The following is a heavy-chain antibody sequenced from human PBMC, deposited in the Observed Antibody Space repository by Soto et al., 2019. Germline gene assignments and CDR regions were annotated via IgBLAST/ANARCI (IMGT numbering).Heavy chain of an antibody. J-gene: IGHJ6*01. Sequence: GDSVKDCSRASGYPFTGYYMHLVRQAPGQGLEWAGWINPTSGGTNYSQKFHVRVTMTRDTSISTAYMELSRLRSEDTAVYYCARDKEIVVATISLYYYHYGMDVWGQGPTVTVST. CDR2: INPTSGGT. V-gene: IGHV1-2*02. CDR3: ARDKEIVVATISLYYYHYGMDV. D-gene: IGHD5-12*01. CDR1: GYPFTGYY.